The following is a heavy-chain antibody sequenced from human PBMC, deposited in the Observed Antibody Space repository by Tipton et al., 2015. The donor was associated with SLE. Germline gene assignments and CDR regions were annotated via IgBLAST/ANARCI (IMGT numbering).Heavy chain of an antibody. D-gene: IGHD3-16*01. V-gene: IGHV4-31*03. CDR1: GGSISSGGYY. Sequence: LSLTCNVSGGSISSGGYYWSWIRQHPGKGLEWIGYTYYSGSTYYNPSLKSRVTISVDTSKNQFSLKLSSVTAADTAVYYCARDMGGLRAFDIWGQGTMVTVSS. CDR2: TYYSGST. J-gene: IGHJ3*02. CDR3: ARDMGGLRAFDI.